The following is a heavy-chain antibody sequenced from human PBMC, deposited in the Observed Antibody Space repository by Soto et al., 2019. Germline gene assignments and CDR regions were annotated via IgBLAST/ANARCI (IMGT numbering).Heavy chain of an antibody. J-gene: IGHJ4*02. CDR3: ARDRGYTGYDLQY. CDR1: GFSFSSYA. CDR2: ISSTSSTI. Sequence: EVQLVESGGGLVQPGGSLRLSCAASGFSFSSYAMNWVRQAPGKGLEWVSYISSTSSTIYYADSVKGRFTISRDNAENSLYLQMNSLRDEVTAVYFCARDRGYTGYDLQYWGQGALVIVSS. D-gene: IGHD5-12*01. V-gene: IGHV3-48*02.